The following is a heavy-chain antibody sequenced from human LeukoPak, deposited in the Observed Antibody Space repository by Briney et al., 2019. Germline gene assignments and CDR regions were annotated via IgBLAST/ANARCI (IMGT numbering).Heavy chain of an antibody. CDR3: ARGMTNPFDY. CDR1: GFTVSTNH. J-gene: IGHJ4*02. CDR2: IYSGGST. V-gene: IGHV3-53*04. D-gene: IGHD4-11*01. Sequence: PGGSLRLSCAASGFTVSTNHMSWVRQAPGKGLEWVSVIYSGGSTYYADSVKGRFTISRHNSENTLYLQMNSLRAEDTAVYYCARGMTNPFDYWGQGTLVTVSS.